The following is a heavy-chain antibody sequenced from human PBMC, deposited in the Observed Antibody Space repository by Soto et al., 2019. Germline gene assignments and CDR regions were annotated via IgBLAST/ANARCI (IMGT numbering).Heavy chain of an antibody. V-gene: IGHV1-3*01. CDR2: INAGNGNT. CDR3: AREGVEDELPLN. D-gene: IGHD1-7*01. Sequence: QVQLVQSGAEVKKPGASVKVSCKASGYTFTSYAMHWVRQAPGQRLEWMGWINAGNGNTKYSQKFQGRVTITRDTSESTAYMELSSLRSEDTAVYYCAREGVEDELPLNWGQGTLVTVSS. J-gene: IGHJ4*02. CDR1: GYTFTSYA.